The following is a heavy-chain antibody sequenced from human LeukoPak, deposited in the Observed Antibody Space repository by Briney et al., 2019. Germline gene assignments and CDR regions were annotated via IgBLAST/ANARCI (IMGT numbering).Heavy chain of an antibody. V-gene: IGHV3-23*01. D-gene: IGHD3-22*01. Sequence: SGGSLRLSCAASGFTFSSYAMTWVRQAPGRGLEWVSAITGSGGSTYYADSVKGRFTISRDNSKNTLYLQMNSLRAEDTAVYYCAKDPGDYDSSGYLDAFDIWGQGTMVTVSS. J-gene: IGHJ3*02. CDR1: GFTFSSYA. CDR3: AKDPGDYDSSGYLDAFDI. CDR2: ITGSGGST.